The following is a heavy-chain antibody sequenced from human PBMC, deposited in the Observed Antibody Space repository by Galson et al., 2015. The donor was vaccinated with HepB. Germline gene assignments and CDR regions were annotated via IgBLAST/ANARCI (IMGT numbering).Heavy chain of an antibody. CDR2: ISNDGSNR. Sequence: LRLSCAASGFTFSGYAMHWVRQAPGKGLEWVAVISNDGSNRYYADSVKGRFTISRDNSKNTLYMQMNSLRAEDTAVYYCASHTYWGQGTLVTVSS. CDR3: ASHTY. J-gene: IGHJ4*02. V-gene: IGHV3-30*04. CDR1: GFTFSGYA.